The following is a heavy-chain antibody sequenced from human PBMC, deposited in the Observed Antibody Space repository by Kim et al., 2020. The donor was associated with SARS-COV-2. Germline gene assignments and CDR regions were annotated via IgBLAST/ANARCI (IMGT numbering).Heavy chain of an antibody. CDR2: IWYDGSNK. J-gene: IGHJ6*02. Sequence: GGSLRLSCAASGFTFSSYGMHWVRQAPGKGLEWVAVIWYDGSNKYYADSVKGRFTISRDNSKNTLYLQMNSLRAEDTAVYYCAKDLEEGVGLVSNYYYYYGMDVWGQGTTVTVSS. CDR1: GFTFSSYG. D-gene: IGHD6-19*01. V-gene: IGHV3-33*06. CDR3: AKDLEEGVGLVSNYYYYYGMDV.